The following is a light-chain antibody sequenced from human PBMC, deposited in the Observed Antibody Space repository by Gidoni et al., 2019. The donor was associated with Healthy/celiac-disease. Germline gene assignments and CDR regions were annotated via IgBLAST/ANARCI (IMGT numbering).Light chain of an antibody. J-gene: IGLJ3*02. Sequence: SYELTQPLSVSVALGQTARITCGGNNIGSKNVHWYQQKPGQAPVLVIYRDSNRPSGMPERFSGSNSGNTATLTSSRAQAGDEADYYCQVWDSSTGVFGGGTKLTVL. V-gene: IGLV3-9*01. CDR2: RDS. CDR1: NIGSKN. CDR3: QVWDSSTGV.